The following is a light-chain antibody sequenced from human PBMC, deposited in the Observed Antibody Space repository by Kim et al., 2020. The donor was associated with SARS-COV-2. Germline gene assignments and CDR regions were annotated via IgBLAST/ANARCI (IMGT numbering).Light chain of an antibody. CDR2: GAS. J-gene: IGKJ1*01. CDR1: QNIDGY. Sequence: ASVGEGVTITCRASQNIDGYLKWHRQRPGGAPDLLIFGASTLHSGVPSRFSASGSRTEFTLTITSLQPEDFANYFCQQSYNTPWTFGQGTKVDIK. CDR3: QQSYNTPWT. V-gene: IGKV1-39*01.